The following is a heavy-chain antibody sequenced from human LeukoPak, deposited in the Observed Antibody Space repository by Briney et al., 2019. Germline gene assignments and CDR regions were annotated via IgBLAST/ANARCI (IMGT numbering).Heavy chain of an antibody. CDR3: AKEYGSGSYYYDY. CDR1: GFTFSSYA. J-gene: IGHJ4*02. Sequence: GGSLRLSCAVSGFTFSSYALTWVRQAPGKGLEWVSAITTSGGSTHYADSVKGRFTISRDNSKNTLYLQMNSLRAEDTAVYYCAKEYGSGSYYYDYWGQGTLVTVSS. D-gene: IGHD3-10*01. CDR2: ITTSGGST. V-gene: IGHV3-23*01.